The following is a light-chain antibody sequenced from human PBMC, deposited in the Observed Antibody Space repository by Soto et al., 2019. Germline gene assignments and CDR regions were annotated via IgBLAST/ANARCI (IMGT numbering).Light chain of an antibody. J-gene: IGKJ2*01. V-gene: IGKV1-5*03. CDR3: QQYNSFAYT. Sequence: DIQMTQSPSTLSASVGDRVTITCRASQSISNGLAWYQQKPGKAPKLLIYKASSLQSGVPSRFSGSGSGTEFTLTISGLQPDDFATYYCQQYNSFAYTFGQGTKLEIK. CDR1: QSISNG. CDR2: KAS.